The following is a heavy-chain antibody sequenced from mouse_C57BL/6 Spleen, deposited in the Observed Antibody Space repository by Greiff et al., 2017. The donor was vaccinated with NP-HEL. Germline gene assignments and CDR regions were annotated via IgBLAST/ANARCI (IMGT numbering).Heavy chain of an antibody. CDR3: ARWDYDLGAY. D-gene: IGHD2-4*01. Sequence: EVKLVESGGGLVKPGGSLKLSCAASGFTFSDYGMHWVRQAPEKGLEWVAYISSGSSTLYYADTVKGRFTISRDNAKNTLFLQMTSLRSEDTAMYYCARWDYDLGAYWGQGTLVTVSA. CDR1: GFTFSDYG. J-gene: IGHJ3*01. V-gene: IGHV5-17*01. CDR2: ISSGSSTL.